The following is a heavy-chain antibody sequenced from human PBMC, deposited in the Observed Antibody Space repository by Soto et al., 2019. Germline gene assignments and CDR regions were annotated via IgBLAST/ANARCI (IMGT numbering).Heavy chain of an antibody. Sequence: GGSLRLSCAASGFTFSRHAMSWVRQAPGKGLEWVSSMSGSGGSTDYADSVKGRFTISRDNSKNTLYLQMNSLRAEDTAVYHCAKDSDYYGSGSYTDYWGQGTLVTVS. CDR2: MSGSGGST. D-gene: IGHD3-10*01. V-gene: IGHV3-23*01. CDR3: AKDSDYYGSGSYTDY. J-gene: IGHJ4*02. CDR1: GFTFSRHA.